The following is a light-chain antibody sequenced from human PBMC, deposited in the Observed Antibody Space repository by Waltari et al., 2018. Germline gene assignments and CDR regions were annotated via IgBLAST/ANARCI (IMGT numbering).Light chain of an antibody. CDR3: QQRSSWPFMYT. Sequence: EIVFTQSPATLSLSPGEKATLSCRASHSISKYLAWYQQKPGQAPRLLTYDSSNRPTEIPARFSGSGSGTDFTLTISSLGPEDFAVYYCQQRSSWPFMYTFGQGTKLEIK. CDR1: HSISKY. J-gene: IGKJ2*01. CDR2: DSS. V-gene: IGKV3-11*01.